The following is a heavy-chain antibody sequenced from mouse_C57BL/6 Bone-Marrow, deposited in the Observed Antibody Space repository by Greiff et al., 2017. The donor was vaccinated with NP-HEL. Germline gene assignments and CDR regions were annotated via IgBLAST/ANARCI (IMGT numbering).Heavy chain of an antibody. CDR1: GYTFTSYT. CDR2: INPSSGYT. V-gene: IGHV1-4*01. D-gene: IGHD1-1*01. J-gene: IGHJ2*01. Sequence: VKLMESGAELARPGASVKMSCKASGYTFTSYTMHWVKQRPGQGLEWIGYINPSSGYTKYNQKFKDKATLTADKSSSTAYMQLSSLTSEDSAVYYCARWTTVVAVYYFDYWGQGTTLTVSS. CDR3: ARWTTVVAVYYFDY.